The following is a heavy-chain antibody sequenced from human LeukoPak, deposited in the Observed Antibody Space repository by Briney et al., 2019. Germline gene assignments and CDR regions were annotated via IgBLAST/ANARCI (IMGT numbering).Heavy chain of an antibody. CDR2: IIPIFGTA. Sequence: ASVKVSCEASGGTFSSYAISWVRQAPGQGLEWMGGIIPIFGTANYAQKFQGRVTITTDESTSTAYMELSSLRSEDTAVYYCARVLGYCSSTSCYQGNDAFDIWGQGTTVTVSS. V-gene: IGHV1-69*05. D-gene: IGHD2-2*01. J-gene: IGHJ3*02. CDR1: GGTFSSYA. CDR3: ARVLGYCSSTSCYQGNDAFDI.